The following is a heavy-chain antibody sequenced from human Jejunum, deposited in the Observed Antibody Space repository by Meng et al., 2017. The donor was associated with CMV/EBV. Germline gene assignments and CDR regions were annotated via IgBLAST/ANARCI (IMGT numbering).Heavy chain of an antibody. V-gene: IGHV1-18*01. CDR1: GFTFNTYG. CDR3: ARVWVGATSGDY. J-gene: IGHJ4*02. CDR2: INVYNGNT. Sequence: VQLVQSGAEVKRPGASVKVSCKASGFTFNTYGINWVRQAPGQGLEWMGWINVYNGNTNYEQNLQDRVTMTTDTYTRTVYTELRSIVSDDTAVYYCARVWVGATSGDYWGQGTLVTVSS. D-gene: IGHD1-26*01.